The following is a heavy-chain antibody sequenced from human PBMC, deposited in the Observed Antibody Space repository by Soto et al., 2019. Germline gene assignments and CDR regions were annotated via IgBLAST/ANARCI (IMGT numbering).Heavy chain of an antibody. CDR1: GFTFTDYY. D-gene: IGHD4-17*01. CDR2: INPNSGGT. CDR3: ARDCGVTTVLTNWFAP. Sequence: ASVKVSCKASGFTFTDYYIQWVRQAPGQGLEWMGWINPNSGGTYYAHKFEGRVTMTRDTSISTAYMELSMLKSDDTAVYYCARDCGVTTVLTNWFAPWGQGTRVTVSS. J-gene: IGHJ5*02. V-gene: IGHV1-2*02.